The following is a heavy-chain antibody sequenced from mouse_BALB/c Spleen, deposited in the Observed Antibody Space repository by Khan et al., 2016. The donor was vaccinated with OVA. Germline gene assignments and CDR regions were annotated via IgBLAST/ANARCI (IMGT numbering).Heavy chain of an antibody. CDR1: GYTFTNYW. J-gene: IGHJ4*01. CDR3: TREGTTVDAMDY. CDR2: IYPSDSYT. V-gene: IGHV1-69*02. D-gene: IGHD1-1*01. Sequence: QVQLQQPGAELVRPGASVKLSCKASGYTFTNYWINWVKQRPGQGLEWIGNIYPSDSYTNYNQKFKDRATLSVDKSSRTAYIQLSSPTSEDSAVDYCTREGTTVDAMDYWGQGTSVTFSS.